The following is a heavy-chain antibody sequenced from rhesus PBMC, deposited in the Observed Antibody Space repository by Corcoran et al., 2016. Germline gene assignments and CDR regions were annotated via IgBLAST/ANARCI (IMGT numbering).Heavy chain of an antibody. J-gene: IGHJ6*01. V-gene: IGHV3S5*01. Sequence: EVQLVETGGVLVQPGGSLRLSCAASGFTFSSFGLSWVLPAPGTGLVWVSGISYSGGNTYNADSVKGRFTISRDNTKNTLALQMNSLRAEDTDVDYWAKPGDTVGTNGLDSWGQGVVVTVSS. CDR2: ISYSGGNT. CDR3: AKPGDTVGTNGLDS. CDR1: GFTFSSFG. D-gene: IGHD5-42*01.